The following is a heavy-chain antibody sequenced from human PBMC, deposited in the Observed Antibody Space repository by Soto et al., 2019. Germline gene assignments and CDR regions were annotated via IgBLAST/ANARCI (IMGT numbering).Heavy chain of an antibody. CDR3: AKDRGWGGTQYDYYYYGMDV. Sequence: EVHLLESGGGLVQPGGSLRLSCAASGFTFSRYAMNWVRQAPGKGLEWVSVISGSGDNTYYAESGKGRFTISKANSKNTLFLQMHGLRSEDTAVYYCAKDRGWGGTQYDYYYYGMDVWGKGTTVSVSS. CDR2: ISGSGDNT. CDR1: GFTFSRYA. V-gene: IGHV3-23*01. D-gene: IGHD1-1*01. J-gene: IGHJ6*04.